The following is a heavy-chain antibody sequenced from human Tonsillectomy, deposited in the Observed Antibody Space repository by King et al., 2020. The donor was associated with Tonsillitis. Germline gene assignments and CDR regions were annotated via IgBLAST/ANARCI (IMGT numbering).Heavy chain of an antibody. CDR1: GGSISSSSYY. CDR2: IYFSGYT. J-gene: IGHJ5*01. Sequence: QLQESGPGLVKPSETLSLTCTVSGGSISSSSYYWGWIRQPPGKGLEWIGSIYFSGYTYYSPSLKSRVTISVDTSKNHFYLRLSSVTAADTAVYYCVRXGGVGNSPRRFDSWGQGTLVTVS. CDR3: VRXGGVGNSPRRFDS. D-gene: IGHD5-18*01. V-gene: IGHV4-39*02.